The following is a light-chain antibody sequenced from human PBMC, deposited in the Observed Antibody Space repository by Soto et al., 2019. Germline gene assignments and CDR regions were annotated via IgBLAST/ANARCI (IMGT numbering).Light chain of an antibody. J-gene: IGKJ2*01. CDR2: SAS. V-gene: IGKV3-15*01. CDR3: QQHNNWPPAT. Sequence: TPSPVTLSVSPGARATLSCRARQSISDTLAWYQQKPPQAPRLLIYSASSGATGFPATFSGSGGGTAYNLTTSSMQPEDFGVYYCQQHNNWPPATFGQGTKVDIK. CDR1: QSISDT.